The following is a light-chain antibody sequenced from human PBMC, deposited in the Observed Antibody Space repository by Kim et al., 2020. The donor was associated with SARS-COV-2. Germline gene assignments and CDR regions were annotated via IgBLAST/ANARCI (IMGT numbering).Light chain of an antibody. CDR3: SSHTSRGIFV. V-gene: IGLV2-23*02. J-gene: IGLJ1*01. Sequence: GQSITISCTGTSNDIVTYNFVTWYQHHPGKAPKLMIYDVTKRPSGISSRFSGSNSGNTASLTISGLQAEDEAEYYCSSHTSRGIFVFGSGTKVTVL. CDR1: SNDIVTYNF. CDR2: DVT.